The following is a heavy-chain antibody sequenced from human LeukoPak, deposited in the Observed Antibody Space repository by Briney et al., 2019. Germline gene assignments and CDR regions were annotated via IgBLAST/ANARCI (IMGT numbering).Heavy chain of an antibody. Sequence: ASVKVSCKASGYTFTSYYMQWVRQAPGQGLEWMGIINPSGNSTVNAQKFQGRVTMTRDTSTSTAYMELSSLRSEDTAVYYCARGYSSGYRIDYWGQGTLVTVSS. CDR1: GYTFTSYY. CDR2: INPSGNST. CDR3: ARGYSSGYRIDY. D-gene: IGHD3-22*01. V-gene: IGHV1-46*01. J-gene: IGHJ4*02.